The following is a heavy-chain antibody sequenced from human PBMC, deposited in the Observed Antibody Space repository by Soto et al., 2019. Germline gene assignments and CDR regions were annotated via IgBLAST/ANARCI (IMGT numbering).Heavy chain of an antibody. CDR1: GYTFTSYD. D-gene: IGHD3-3*01. V-gene: IGHV1-8*01. J-gene: IGHJ6*02. CDR2: MNPNSGNT. CDR3: ARLYVFWSGKPSCGMDV. Sequence: QVQLVQSGAEVKKPGASVKVSCKASGYTFTSYDINWVRQATGQGLEWMGWMNPNSGNTGYAQKCQSRVTMTRNTPISSAYMVLRSRRSEATAVYYCARLYVFWSGKPSCGMDVWGQGATVTVSS.